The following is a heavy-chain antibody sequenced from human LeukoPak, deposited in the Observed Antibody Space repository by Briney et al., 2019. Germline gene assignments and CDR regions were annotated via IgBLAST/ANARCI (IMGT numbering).Heavy chain of an antibody. CDR1: GDSLSSSNAA. CDR2: TYYRFKWYN. Sequence: SETLSLTCALSGDSLSSSNAAWNWIRQSPSSGLEWLGRTYYRFKWYNDYAVSVRGRITINPDTSKNRFSLLISSVTPEDTAVYYCARYSGLGVPDYWGQGALVTVSS. D-gene: IGHD2-21*01. CDR3: ARYSGLGVPDY. J-gene: IGHJ4*02. V-gene: IGHV6-1*01.